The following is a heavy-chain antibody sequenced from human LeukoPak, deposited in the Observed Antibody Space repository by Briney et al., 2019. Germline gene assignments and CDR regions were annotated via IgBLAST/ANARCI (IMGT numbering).Heavy chain of an antibody. Sequence: PSETLSLTCAVSGASISSSNWWSWVRQPPGKGLEWIGEIYHSGSTNYNPSLKSRVTISVDKSKNQFSLKLSSVTAADTAVYYCARYSNDYGDPKQLYSDYWGQGTLVTVSS. J-gene: IGHJ4*02. CDR1: GASISSSNW. CDR3: ARYSNDYGDPKQLYSDY. D-gene: IGHD4-17*01. V-gene: IGHV4-4*02. CDR2: IYHSGST.